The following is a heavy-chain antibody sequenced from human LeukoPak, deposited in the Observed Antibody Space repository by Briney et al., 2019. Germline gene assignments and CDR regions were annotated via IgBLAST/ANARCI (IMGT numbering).Heavy chain of an antibody. D-gene: IGHD4-17*01. CDR2: ICVSGCST. V-gene: IGHV3-23*01. Sequence: GGSLRLSCAASGFTFSSYSMSWVRQAPGKGLEWVSVICVSGCSTYYADSVKGWFTISSDNSNNTLYLQMNGLRAEDTAVYDCARDATLTTRGSWFDPWGQGSLVTVSS. J-gene: IGHJ5*02. CDR3: ARDATLTTRGSWFDP. CDR1: GFTFSSYS.